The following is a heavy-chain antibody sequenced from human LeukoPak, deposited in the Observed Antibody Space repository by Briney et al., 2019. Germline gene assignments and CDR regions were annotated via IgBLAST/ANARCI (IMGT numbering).Heavy chain of an antibody. D-gene: IGHD4-17*01. CDR2: IWYDGSNE. Sequence: PGRSLRLSCAASGFTFSSYGMHWVRQAPGKGLEWVAVIWYDGSNEYYADSVKGRFTISRDNSKNTLYLQMNSLRAEDAAVYYCARDRDYGDYYLRAWDYWGQGTLVTVSS. J-gene: IGHJ4*02. CDR3: ARDRDYGDYYLRAWDY. V-gene: IGHV3-33*01. CDR1: GFTFSSYG.